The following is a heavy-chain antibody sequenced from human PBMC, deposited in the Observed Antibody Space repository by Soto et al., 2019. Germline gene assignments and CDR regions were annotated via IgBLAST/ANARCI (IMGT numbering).Heavy chain of an antibody. CDR2: IGGGGGRT. Sequence: EAQLLDSGGGLVQPGGSLRLSCAASGFSSSSYVMGWVRQTPGKGLEWVSGIGGGGGRTYYADSVQGRFTISRDNSKNTLYLQMNSLRAEDTAVYYCAKGWLDFWGQGTLVTASS. J-gene: IGHJ5*01. CDR3: AKGWLDF. V-gene: IGHV3-23*01. CDR1: GFSSSSYV.